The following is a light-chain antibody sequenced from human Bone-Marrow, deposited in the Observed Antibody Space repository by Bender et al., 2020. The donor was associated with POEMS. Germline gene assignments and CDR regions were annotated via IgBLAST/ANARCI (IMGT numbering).Light chain of an antibody. CDR1: SSDVGKYNL. CDR2: EAT. V-gene: IGLV2-23*01. Sequence: QSALTQPASVSGSPGQSITISCTGSSSDVGKYNLVSWYQHHPGKAPKLIIYEATKRPSGVSDRFSGSKSGTTASLTISGLRPEDESLYYCQSYAGDDVWVFGGGTQLTVL. CDR3: QSYAGDDVWV. J-gene: IGLJ3*02.